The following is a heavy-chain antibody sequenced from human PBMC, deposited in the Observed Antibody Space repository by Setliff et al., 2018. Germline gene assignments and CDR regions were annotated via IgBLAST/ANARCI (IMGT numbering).Heavy chain of an antibody. CDR2: IKSKTDGGTT. D-gene: IGHD2-2*03. V-gene: IGHV3-15*01. CDR3: ARGFGYAAWYYLDY. Sequence: GGSLRLSCAASGVTVSDAWMGWVRQTPGKGLDWVGRIKSKTDGGTTDYAAPVKGRFTISRDDSKNTLYLQMNSLKTEDTAVYYCARGFGYAAWYYLDYWGQGTLVTVSS. J-gene: IGHJ4*02. CDR1: GVTVSDAW.